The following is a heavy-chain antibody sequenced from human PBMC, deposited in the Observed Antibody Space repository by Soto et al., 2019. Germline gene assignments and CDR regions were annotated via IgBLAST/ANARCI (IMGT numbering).Heavy chain of an antibody. J-gene: IGHJ6*02. CDR2: MSSDGDSK. CDR1: GFACEAYS. CDR3: SRDIGRTVTKGYHVWDYGMDV. Sequence: RGSLILSCAAFGFACEAYSVHWIRQRSGQGMKWVALMSSDGDSKFYSASAKGRFTVTRDNSKNSLYLQMDSLRIEDSAFYGCSRDIGRTVTKGYHVWDYGMDVWGQGTTVTASS. D-gene: IGHD4-17*01. V-gene: IGHV3-43*01.